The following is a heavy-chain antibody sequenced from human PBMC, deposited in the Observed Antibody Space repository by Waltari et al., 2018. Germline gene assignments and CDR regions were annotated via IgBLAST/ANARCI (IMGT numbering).Heavy chain of an antibody. CDR3: TGGAVTGTDF. Sequence: EVQVVESGGGLVQPGGSLKLPCATSGFTFSGPTIHRVRQTSGKGLEWIGRIRSKPNNYATRYTASVEGRFTISRDDSENTAYLQMSSLMTEDTAVYYCTGGAVTGTDFWGQGTLVTVSS. V-gene: IGHV3-73*01. CDR2: IRSKPNNYAT. J-gene: IGHJ4*02. D-gene: IGHD6-13*01. CDR1: GFTFSGPT.